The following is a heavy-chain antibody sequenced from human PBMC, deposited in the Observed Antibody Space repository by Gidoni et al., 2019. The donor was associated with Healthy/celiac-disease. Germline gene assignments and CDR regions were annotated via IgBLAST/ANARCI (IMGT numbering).Heavy chain of an antibody. Sequence: QVQLVESGGGVVQPGRSLRLSCAASGFTFSSYGMHWVRQAPGKGLEWVAVISYDGSNKYYADSVKGRFTISRDNSKNTLYLQMNSLRAEDTAVYYCAKDEGVGAYPLWGQGTLVTVSS. CDR1: GFTFSSYG. V-gene: IGHV3-30*18. J-gene: IGHJ4*02. CDR3: AKDEGVGAYPL. D-gene: IGHD1-26*01. CDR2: ISYDGSNK.